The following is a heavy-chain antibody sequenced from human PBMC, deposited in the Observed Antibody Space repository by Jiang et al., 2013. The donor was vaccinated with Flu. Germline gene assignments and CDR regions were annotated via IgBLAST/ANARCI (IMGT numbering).Heavy chain of an antibody. D-gene: IGHD1-14*01. V-gene: IGHV2-5*02. CDR1: GFSLSTSGLG. CDR2: IFWDDDE. Sequence: KPTQTLTPTCTFSGFSLSTSGLGVGWIRQPPEKALEWLAIIFWDDDERYSPALKSRLSITKDTSKNQVVLTMTNMDPVDTATYYCAHIGVFRNRGFNYWGQGNPGHRLL. CDR3: AHIGVFRNRGFNY. J-gene: IGHJ4*02.